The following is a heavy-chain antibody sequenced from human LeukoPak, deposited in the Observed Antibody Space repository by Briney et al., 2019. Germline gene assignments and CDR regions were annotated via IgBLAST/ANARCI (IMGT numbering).Heavy chain of an antibody. J-gene: IGHJ4*02. CDR2: ISGSGGST. CDR1: GFTFSSYA. V-gene: IGHV3-23*01. Sequence: QPGGSLRLSCAASGFTFSSYAMSWVRQAPGKGLEWVSAISGSGGSTYYADSVKGRFTISRDNSKNTLYLQMNSLRAEDTAVYYCAKDWAFGEVDLDYFDYWGQGTLVTVSS. D-gene: IGHD3-10*01. CDR3: AKDWAFGEVDLDYFDY.